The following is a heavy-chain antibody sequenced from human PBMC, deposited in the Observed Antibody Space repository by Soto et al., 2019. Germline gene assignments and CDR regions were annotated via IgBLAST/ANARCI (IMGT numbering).Heavy chain of an antibody. J-gene: IGHJ4*02. V-gene: IGHV4-39*01. D-gene: IGHD4-17*01. CDR2: IDYSGTA. CDR3: ARTTCRHLDF. Sequence: PSETLSLTCTVSYGSISVSNVFWGWVRQPPGKGLEWIGNIDYSGTAYFNPSLGTRVTFPVDTSKNQLSLTLYSVTAADTAVYYCARTTCRHLDFWGQGILVTVSS. CDR1: YGSISVSNVF.